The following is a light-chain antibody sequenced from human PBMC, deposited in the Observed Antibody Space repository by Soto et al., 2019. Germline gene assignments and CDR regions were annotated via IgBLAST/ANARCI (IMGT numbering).Light chain of an antibody. CDR3: SSYTSSTSVA. J-gene: IGLJ2*01. CDR1: SSDVGGYNY. CDR2: AVS. V-gene: IGLV2-14*01. Sequence: QSALTQPASVSGSPGQSITISCTGTSSDVGGYNYVSWYQQHPGKAPKLIIYAVSNRPSGASHRFSGSKSGNTASLAISGLQAEDEAEYYCSSYTSSTSVAFGGGTQLTVL.